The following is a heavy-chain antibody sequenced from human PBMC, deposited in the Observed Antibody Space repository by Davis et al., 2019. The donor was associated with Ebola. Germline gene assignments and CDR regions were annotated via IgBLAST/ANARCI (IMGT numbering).Heavy chain of an antibody. V-gene: IGHV4-39*01. Sequence: SETLSLTCTVSGGSISSYYWSWIRQPPGKGLEWIGTIYYSGNTYYNPSLKSRVTISVDTSKNQFSLKLSSVTAADTAVYYCARGGVLRFLESLYYYYYMDVWGKGTTVTVSS. D-gene: IGHD3-3*01. CDR1: GGSISSYY. J-gene: IGHJ6*03. CDR2: IYYSGNT. CDR3: ARGGVLRFLESLYYYYYMDV.